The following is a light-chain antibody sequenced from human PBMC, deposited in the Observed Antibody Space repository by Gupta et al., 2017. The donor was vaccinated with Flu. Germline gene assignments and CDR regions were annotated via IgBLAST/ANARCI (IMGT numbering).Light chain of an antibody. Sequence: YLLPQPPSLAVAPGQTARSTWGENHTGSKSVHWYQQRPGPAPVFVVYADSGRPSGLPERFSGYNAGTTATLTTSRVEAGDDADYYCQVWDSSSDQEVLGGGTKLTVL. CDR1: HTGSKS. V-gene: IGLV3-21*02. J-gene: IGLJ2*01. CDR2: ADS. CDR3: QVWDSSSDQEV.